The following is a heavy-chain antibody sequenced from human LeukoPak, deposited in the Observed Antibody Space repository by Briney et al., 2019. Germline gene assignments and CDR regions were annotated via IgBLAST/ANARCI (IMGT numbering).Heavy chain of an antibody. D-gene: IGHD6-6*01. CDR2: IYTSGST. J-gene: IGHJ5*02. V-gene: IGHV4-61*02. CDR1: GGSISSGSYY. Sequence: SQTLSLTCTVSGGSISSGSYYWSWIRQPAGKGLEWIGRIYTSGSTNYNPSLKSRVTISVDTSKNQFSLKLSSVTAADTAVYYCARFSGTLKYSSSSWGQGTLVTVSS. CDR3: ARFSGTLKYSSSS.